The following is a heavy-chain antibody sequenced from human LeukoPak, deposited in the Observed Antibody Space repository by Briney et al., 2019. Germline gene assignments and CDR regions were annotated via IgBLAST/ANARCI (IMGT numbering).Heavy chain of an antibody. CDR3: ARDHCTRASCYEDYYHGMGV. V-gene: IGHV1-2*02. J-gene: IGHJ6*02. CDR2: INPNSGGT. D-gene: IGHD2-2*01. Sequence: ASVTVSCKASGYTFTGYYMHWVRQAPGQGLEWMGWINPNSGGTEYAQKFQGRVTMTRDTSISTAYMELSRLRSDDTAVYYCARDHCTRASCYEDYYHGMGVWGQGTTVTVSS. CDR1: GYTFTGYY.